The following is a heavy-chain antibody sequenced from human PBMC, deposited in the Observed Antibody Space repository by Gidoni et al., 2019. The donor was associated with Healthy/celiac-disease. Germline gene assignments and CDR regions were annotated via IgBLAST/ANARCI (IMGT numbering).Heavy chain of an antibody. CDR3: ARPDSSSKVAPAVN. J-gene: IGHJ4*02. CDR1: SSYA. Sequence: SSYAISWVRQAPGQGLEWMGRIIPILGIANYAQKFQGRVTITADKSTSTAYMELSSLRSEDTAVYYCARPDSSSKVAPAVNWGQGTLVTVSS. V-gene: IGHV1-69*04. CDR2: IIPILGIA. D-gene: IGHD6-13*01.